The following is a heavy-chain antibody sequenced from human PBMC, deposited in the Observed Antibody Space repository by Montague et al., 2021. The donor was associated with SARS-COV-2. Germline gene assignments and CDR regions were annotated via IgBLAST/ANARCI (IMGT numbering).Heavy chain of an antibody. J-gene: IGHJ4*02. CDR2: ISSSSSYT. CDR1: GFTFSDYY. V-gene: IGHV3-11*05. D-gene: IGHD3-3*01. CDR3: ARGGSGYYAAFDY. Sequence: SLRLSCAASGFTFSDYYMSWIRQAPGKGLEWVSSISSSSSYTNYADSVKGRFTISRDNAKNSLYLQMNSLRAEDTAVYYCARGGSGYYAAFDYWGQGTLVTVSS.